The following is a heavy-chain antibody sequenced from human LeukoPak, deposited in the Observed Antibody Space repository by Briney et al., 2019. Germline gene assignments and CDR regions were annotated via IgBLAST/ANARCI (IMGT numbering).Heavy chain of an antibody. Sequence: GESLKISCKGSGYSFTSYWIGWVRQMPGKGLEWMGIIYPGDSDTRYSPSFQGQVTTSADKSISTAYLQWSSLKASDTAMYYCARDRYYGYVWGSYNYYGMDVWGQGTTVTVSS. D-gene: IGHD3-16*01. CDR2: IYPGDSDT. CDR3: ARDRYYGYVWGSYNYYGMDV. CDR1: GYSFTSYW. J-gene: IGHJ6*02. V-gene: IGHV5-51*01.